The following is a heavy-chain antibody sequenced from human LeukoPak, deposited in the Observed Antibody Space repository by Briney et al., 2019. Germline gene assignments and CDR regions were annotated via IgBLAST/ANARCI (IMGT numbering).Heavy chain of an antibody. Sequence: SETLSLTCTVSGGSISSYYWSWIRQPPGKGLEWIGYIYYSGSTNYNPSLKSRVTISVDTSKNQFSLKLSSVTAADTAVYYCARDRTGVHYYYYGMDVWGQGTTVTVSS. V-gene: IGHV4-59*01. CDR2: IYYSGST. D-gene: IGHD4-23*01. CDR1: GGSISSYY. J-gene: IGHJ6*02. CDR3: ARDRTGVHYYYYGMDV.